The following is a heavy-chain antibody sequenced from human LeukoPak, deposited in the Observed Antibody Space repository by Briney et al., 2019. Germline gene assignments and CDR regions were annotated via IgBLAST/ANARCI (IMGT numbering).Heavy chain of an antibody. CDR1: GGSISSSSYY. D-gene: IGHD3-10*01. J-gene: IGHJ3*02. CDR3: ARSSYYYAADAFDI. CDR2: IYYSGST. V-gene: IGHV4-39*07. Sequence: SETLSLTCTVSGGSISSSSYYWGWIRQPPGKGLEWIGSIYYSGSTYYNPSLKSRVTISVDTSKNQFSLKLSSVTAADTAVYYCARSSYYYAADAFDIWGPGTMVTVSS.